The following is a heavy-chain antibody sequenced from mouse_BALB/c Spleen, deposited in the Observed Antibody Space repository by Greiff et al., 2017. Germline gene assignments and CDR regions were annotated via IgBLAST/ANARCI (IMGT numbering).Heavy chain of an antibody. J-gene: IGHJ2*01. CDR1: GYSITSGYY. D-gene: IGHD2-4*01. V-gene: IGHV3-6*02. CDR2: ISYDGSN. Sequence: EVKLMESGPGLVKPSQSLSLTCSVTGYSITSGYYWNWIRQFPGNKLEWMGYISYDGSNNYNPSLKNRISITRDTSKNQFFLKLNSVTTEDTATYYCARDDYEHFDYWGQGTTLTVSS. CDR3: ARDDYEHFDY.